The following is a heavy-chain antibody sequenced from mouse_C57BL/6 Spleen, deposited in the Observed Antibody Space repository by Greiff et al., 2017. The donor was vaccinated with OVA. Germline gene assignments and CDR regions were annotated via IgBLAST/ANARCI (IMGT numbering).Heavy chain of an antibody. CDR2: IAPETGGT. Sequence: VKLMESGAELVRPGASVTLSCKASGYTFTDYEMHWVKQTPVHGLEWIGAIAPETGGTAYNQKFKGKAILTADKSSSTAYMELRSLTSEDSAVYYCTSGTFAYWGQGTLVTVSA. CDR1: GYTFTDYE. CDR3: TSGTFAY. D-gene: IGHD4-1*01. V-gene: IGHV1-15*01. J-gene: IGHJ3*01.